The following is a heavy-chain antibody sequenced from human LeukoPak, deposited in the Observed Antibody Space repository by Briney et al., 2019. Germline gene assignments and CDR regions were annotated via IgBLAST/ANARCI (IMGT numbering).Heavy chain of an antibody. CDR3: AKEYYYDSSGQGSVDY. V-gene: IGHV1-46*01. Sequence: ASVKVSCKASGYTFTSYYMHWVRQAPGQGLEWMGIINPSGGSTSYAQKFQGRVTMTRDTSTSTVYMELSSLRSEDTAVYYCAKEYYYDSSGQGSVDYWGQGTLVTVSS. CDR1: GYTFTSYY. D-gene: IGHD3-22*01. CDR2: INPSGGST. J-gene: IGHJ4*02.